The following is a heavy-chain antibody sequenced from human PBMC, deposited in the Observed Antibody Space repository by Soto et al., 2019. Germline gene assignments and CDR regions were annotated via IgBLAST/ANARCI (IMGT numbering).Heavy chain of an antibody. CDR1: GDTFMYYA. V-gene: IGHV1-69*01. CDR2: AIPVFGTT. J-gene: IGHJ3*01. D-gene: IGHD6-13*01. CDR3: ARTYIAASRPTASDL. Sequence: QVQLVQSGAEVRKPGSSVKVSCKASGDTFMYYAFTWVRPAPGQGLEWVGQAIPVFGTTNHAQKFQGRVTFTADESTSTAYMELSSLRFEDTAVYFCARTYIAASRPTASDLWGQGTMVTVSS.